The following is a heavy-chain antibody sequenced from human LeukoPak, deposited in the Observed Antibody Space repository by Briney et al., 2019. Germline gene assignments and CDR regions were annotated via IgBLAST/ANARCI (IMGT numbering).Heavy chain of an antibody. Sequence: SETLSLTCTVSDYSIRSGYYWGWIRQPPGKGLEWIGSIYHSGSTYYNPSLKSRVTMSVDTSKNQISLKLSSVTAADTAVYYCARKAVGPTSNYFDYWGQGTLVTVSS. J-gene: IGHJ4*02. CDR1: DYSIRSGYY. V-gene: IGHV4-38-2*02. D-gene: IGHD1-26*01. CDR3: ARKAVGPTSNYFDY. CDR2: IYHSGST.